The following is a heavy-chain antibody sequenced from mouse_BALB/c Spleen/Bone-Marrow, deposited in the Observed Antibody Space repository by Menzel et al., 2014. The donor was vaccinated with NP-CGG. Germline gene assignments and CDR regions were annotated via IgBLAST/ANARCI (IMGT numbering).Heavy chain of an antibody. J-gene: IGHJ2*01. D-gene: IGHD2-14*01. CDR3: ARHHRYAYYIDY. Sequence: VQLQQSGSVLVRPGASVKLSCKASGYTFTSSWMHWAKQRPGQGLEWIGEIHPNTDNTNYDVKFKGKATLTVDTSSSTAYVDLSSLTSEDSAVYYCARHHRYAYYIDYWGQGTTFTVSS. V-gene: IGHV1S130*01. CDR2: IHPNTDNT. CDR1: GYTFTSSW.